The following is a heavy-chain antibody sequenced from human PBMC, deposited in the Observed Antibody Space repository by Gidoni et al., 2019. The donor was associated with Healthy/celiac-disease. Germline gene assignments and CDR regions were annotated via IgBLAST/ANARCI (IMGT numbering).Heavy chain of an antibody. CDR1: GGTFSSYA. J-gene: IGHJ5*02. Sequence: QVQLVQSGAEVKKPGSSVTVSCKASGGTFSSYAISWVRQAHGQGLEWMGGIIPIFGTANYAQKFQGRVTITADESTSTAYMELSSLRSEDTAVYYCAVEVREPYAGYSYGYFWFDPWGQGTLVTVSS. CDR3: AVEVREPYAGYSYGYFWFDP. V-gene: IGHV1-69*01. CDR2: IIPIFGTA. D-gene: IGHD5-18*01.